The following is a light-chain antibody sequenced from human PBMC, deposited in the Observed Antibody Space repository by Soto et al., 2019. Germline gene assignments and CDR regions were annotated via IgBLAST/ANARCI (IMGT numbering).Light chain of an antibody. J-gene: IGKJ2*01. CDR2: GAS. V-gene: IGKV3-20*01. Sequence: EFVLTQSPGTLSLSPGDRATLSCRTIQSVSRNYLAWYQQRPGQAPRLLIYGASSRATGIPDRFSGSGSGTDFTLTIDRLEPEDFAVYYCQQYGTSPYTFGQGTKLEIK. CDR3: QQYGTSPYT. CDR1: QSVSRNY.